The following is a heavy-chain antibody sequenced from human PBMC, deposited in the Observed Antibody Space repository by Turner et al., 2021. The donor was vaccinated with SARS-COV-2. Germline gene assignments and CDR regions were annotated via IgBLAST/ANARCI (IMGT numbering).Heavy chain of an antibody. D-gene: IGHD2-8*02. CDR1: GFIFDDYD. Sequence: DVQLVQSGGGLVQAGRCVRLSWAASGFIFDDYDMDWVRQAPVKGLEWVSGNSLDSGSIGYADSVKGRFTISRYNAKNYLSLQMDSLRIEDPGFYYCAKDGDSGGVLAYFESWGQGTLVTVSS. J-gene: IGHJ4*02. CDR3: AKDGDSGGVLAYFES. CDR2: NSLDSGSI. V-gene: IGHV3-9*01.